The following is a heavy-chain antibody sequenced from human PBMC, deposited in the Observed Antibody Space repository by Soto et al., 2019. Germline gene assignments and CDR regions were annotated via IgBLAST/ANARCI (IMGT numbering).Heavy chain of an antibody. J-gene: IGHJ4*02. CDR2: IYYSGST. D-gene: IGHD3-10*01. CDR3: AGEGGLRGVLI. V-gene: IGHV4-30-4*01. CDR1: GGSISSGNNY. Sequence: TLSLTCTVTGGSISSGNNYWSWIRQPPGKGLEWIGYIYYSGSTYYIPSLKSRLTISLDTSKNQFSLKLSSVTAADTAVYYCAGEGGLRGVLIWGQGTLVTVS.